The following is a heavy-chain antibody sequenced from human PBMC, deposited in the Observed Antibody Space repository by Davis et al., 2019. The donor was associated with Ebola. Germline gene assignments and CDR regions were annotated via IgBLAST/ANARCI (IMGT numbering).Heavy chain of an antibody. CDR1: GYTFTGYY. CDR2: INPNSGGT. V-gene: IGHV1-2*04. J-gene: IGHJ4*02. CDR3: ARDGYDSSGYWFDY. Sequence: ASVKVSCKASGYTFTGYYMHWVRQAPGQGLEWMGWINPNSGGTNYAQKFQGWVTMTRDTSISTAYMELSSLRSEDTAVYYCARDGYDSSGYWFDYWGQGTLVTVSS. D-gene: IGHD3-22*01.